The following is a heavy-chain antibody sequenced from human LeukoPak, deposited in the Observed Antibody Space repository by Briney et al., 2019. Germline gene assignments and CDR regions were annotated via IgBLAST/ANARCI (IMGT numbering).Heavy chain of an antibody. V-gene: IGHV1-69*01. Sequence: SVKVSCKASGGTFSSYAISWVRQAPGQGLERMGGIIPIFGTANYAQKFQGRVTITADESTSTAYMELSSLRSEDTAVYYCARARKPTYYYDSSGSTIAFDIWGQGTMVTVSS. CDR2: IIPIFGTA. J-gene: IGHJ3*02. CDR3: ARARKPTYYYDSSGSTIAFDI. D-gene: IGHD3-22*01. CDR1: GGTFSSYA.